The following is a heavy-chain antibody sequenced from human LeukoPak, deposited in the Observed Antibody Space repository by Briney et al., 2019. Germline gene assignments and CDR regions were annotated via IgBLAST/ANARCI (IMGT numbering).Heavy chain of an antibody. CDR3: AKVGGMTTINIASFDI. CDR1: GGSINNYY. Sequence: SETLSLTCTVSGGSINNYYWSWVRQPPGAGLEWLAYIYYTGSTNYNPSLRSRVTISIDKSKKQFSLKLTSVTAADTAIYYCAKVGGMTTINIASFDIWGQGTMVTVSS. V-gene: IGHV4-59*01. J-gene: IGHJ3*02. CDR2: IYYTGST. D-gene: IGHD2-15*01.